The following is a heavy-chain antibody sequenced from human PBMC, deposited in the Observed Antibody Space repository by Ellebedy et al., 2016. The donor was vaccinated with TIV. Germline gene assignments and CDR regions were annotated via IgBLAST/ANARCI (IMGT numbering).Heavy chain of an antibody. D-gene: IGHD6-13*01. V-gene: IGHV4-34*01. CDR3: ARVDSSSLPPTSYYMDV. CDR1: GGSFSGYY. Sequence: SETLSLTXAVYGGSFSGYYWSWIRQPPGKGLEWIGEINHSGSTNYNPSLKSRVTISVDTSKNQFSLKLSSVTAADTAVYYCARVDSSSLPPTSYYMDVWGKGTTVTVSS. J-gene: IGHJ6*03. CDR2: INHSGST.